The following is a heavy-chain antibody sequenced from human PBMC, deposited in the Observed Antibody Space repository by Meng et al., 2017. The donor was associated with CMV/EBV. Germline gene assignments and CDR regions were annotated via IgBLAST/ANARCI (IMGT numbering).Heavy chain of an antibody. CDR1: GFTFGSYG. Sequence: CAASGFTFGSYGMSWVRQAPGKGLEWVSAIDSSGGNTHYADSVKGRLTISRDNSKNILYLQMDDLRLEDTAVYFCAKEIRTVAVHFDYWGQGTLVTVSS. D-gene: IGHD6-19*01. V-gene: IGHV3-23*01. CDR3: AKEIRTVAVHFDY. CDR2: IDSSGGNT. J-gene: IGHJ4*02.